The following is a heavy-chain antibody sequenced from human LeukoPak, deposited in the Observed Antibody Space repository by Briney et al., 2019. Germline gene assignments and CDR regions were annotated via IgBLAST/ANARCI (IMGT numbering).Heavy chain of an antibody. CDR3: AKQSAGSAAWYSLHYDF. V-gene: IGHV3-23*01. D-gene: IGHD6-13*01. Sequence: GGSLRLSCAASGFPFSHYIMNWVRQAPGRGLEWVSSVDGGGGGTYYADSVKGRFTISRDNSKDTLYLQMNGLRAEDTAVYFCAKQSAGSAAWYSLHYDFWGQGTLVTVSS. CDR1: GFPFSHYI. J-gene: IGHJ4*02. CDR2: VDGGGGGT.